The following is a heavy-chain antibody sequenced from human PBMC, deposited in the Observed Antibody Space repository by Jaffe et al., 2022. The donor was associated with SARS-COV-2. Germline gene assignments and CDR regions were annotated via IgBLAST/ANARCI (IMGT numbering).Heavy chain of an antibody. D-gene: IGHD6-19*01. CDR2: ISSSSSYT. CDR3: ARELDSSGSFDY. V-gene: IGHV3-11*06. Sequence: QVQLVESGGGLVKPGGSLRLSCAASGFTFSDYYMSWIRQAPGKGLEWVSYISSSSSYTNYADSVKGRFTISRDNAKNSLYLQMNSLRAEDTAVYYCARELDSSGSFDYWGQGTLVTVSS. CDR1: GFTFSDYY. J-gene: IGHJ4*02.